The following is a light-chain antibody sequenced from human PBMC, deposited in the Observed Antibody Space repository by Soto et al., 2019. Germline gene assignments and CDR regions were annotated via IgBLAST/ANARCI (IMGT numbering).Light chain of an antibody. CDR2: DVT. CDR1: SNDIGANNY. V-gene: IGLV2-14*03. J-gene: IGLJ3*02. Sequence: QSALTQPASVSGSPGQSITIPCTGTSNDIGANNYVSWYQQHPGKAPKLMIYDVTNRPSGVSDRFSRSKSGDTASLTISGLLPEDAADYYCSSYPVTNIGVFGGGTQLTVL. CDR3: SSYPVTNIGV.